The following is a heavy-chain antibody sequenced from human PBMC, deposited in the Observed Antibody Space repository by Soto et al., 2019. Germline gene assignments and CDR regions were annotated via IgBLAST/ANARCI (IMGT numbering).Heavy chain of an antibody. CDR3: AVVLPSNDVFHI. CDR1: GFAFSASA. Sequence: EVQLVESGGDLVQPGGSLELSCAASGFAFSASAVHWVRQASGKGLEWVGRVRSKSDNVAPVYAASVKGRFTISRDDSRNTAYLQMNGLKSDDTAVYFGAVVLPSNDVFHIWGQGTMVTVSS. V-gene: IGHV3-73*02. J-gene: IGHJ3*02. D-gene: IGHD3-16*01. CDR2: VRSKSDNVAP.